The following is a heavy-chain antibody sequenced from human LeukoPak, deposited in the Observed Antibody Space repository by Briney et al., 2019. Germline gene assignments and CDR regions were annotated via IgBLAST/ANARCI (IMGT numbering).Heavy chain of an antibody. CDR1: GFSLSTSGVG. J-gene: IGHJ4*02. D-gene: IGHD3-22*01. CDR3: AHITGTDSSGYYYEGHFDY. Sequence: SGPTLVKPTQTLTLTCTFSGFSLSTSGVGVGWIRQPPGKALEWLALIYWDDDKRYSPSLKSRLTITKDTSKNQVVLTMTNMDPVDTATYYCAHITGTDSSGYYYEGHFDYWGQGTLVTVSS. CDR2: IYWDDDK. V-gene: IGHV2-5*02.